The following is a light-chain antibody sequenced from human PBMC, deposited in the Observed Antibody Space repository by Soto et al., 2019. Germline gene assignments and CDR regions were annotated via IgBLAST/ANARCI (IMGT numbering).Light chain of an antibody. V-gene: IGKV3-11*01. CDR1: QTVGSS. CDR2: EAS. Sequence: EIVLTQSPATLSLSPGERATLPCRASQTVGSSLAWYQQKPGQAPRLLIYEASNRATGIPARFSGSGSGADFTLTISSLEPEDFALYYCQQHINWPLTFGGGTKVEIK. CDR3: QQHINWPLT. J-gene: IGKJ4*01.